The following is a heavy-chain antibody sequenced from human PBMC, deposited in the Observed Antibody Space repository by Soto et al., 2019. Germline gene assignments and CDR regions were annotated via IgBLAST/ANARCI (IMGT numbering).Heavy chain of an antibody. D-gene: IGHD3-22*01. CDR2: IYYSGST. V-gene: IGHV4-59*01. CDR1: GGSISSYF. J-gene: IGHJ4*02. CDR3: ARDHYYDSTGYYNY. Sequence: SETLSLTCTVSGGSISSYFWSWIRLPPGKGLEWIGYIYYSGSTKYNPSLKSRVTMSVDTSKNQFSLKLSSVSAADTAVYYCARDHYYDSTGYYNYWGQGTLVTVSS.